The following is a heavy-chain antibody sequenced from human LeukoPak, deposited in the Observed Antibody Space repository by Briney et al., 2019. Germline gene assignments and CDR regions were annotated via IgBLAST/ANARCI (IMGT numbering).Heavy chain of an antibody. CDR1: GGSISSYY. J-gene: IGHJ1*01. V-gene: IGHV4-39*07. CDR2: IYYSGST. D-gene: IGHD3-22*01. CDR3: AKARNYYDSAGYFQH. Sequence: PSETLSLTCTVSGGSISSYYWSWIRQPPGKGLEWIGSIYYSGSTYYNPSLKSRVTISVDTSKNQFSLKLSSVTAADTAVYYCAKARNYYDSAGYFQHWGQGTLVTVSS.